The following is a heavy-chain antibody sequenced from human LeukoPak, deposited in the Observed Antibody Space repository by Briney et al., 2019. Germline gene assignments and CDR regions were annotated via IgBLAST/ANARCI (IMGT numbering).Heavy chain of an antibody. CDR1: GFSFSSFA. J-gene: IGHJ4*02. D-gene: IGHD2-15*01. CDR2: ISDYT. Sequence: GSLRLSCAASGFSFSSFAMSWVRQAPGKGLEWVSAISDYTYYADSVKGRFTISRDNSKNTLYLQMNSLRAEDTAVYYCAREMVYCSGGSCSDYFDYWGQGTLVTVSS. CDR3: AREMVYCSGGSCSDYFDY. V-gene: IGHV3-23*01.